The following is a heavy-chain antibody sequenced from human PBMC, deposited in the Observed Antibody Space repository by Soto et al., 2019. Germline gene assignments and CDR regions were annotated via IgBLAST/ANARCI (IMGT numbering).Heavy chain of an antibody. CDR2: ISGSGGST. D-gene: IGHD6-13*01. Sequence: PGGSLRLSCAASGFTFSSYAMSWVRQAPGKGLEWVSAISGSGGSTYYADSVKGRFTISRDNSKNTLYLQMNSLRAEDTAVYYCSKDHGIRAAGDDAFDIWGQGTMVTVSS. CDR1: GFTFSSYA. CDR3: SKDHGIRAAGDDAFDI. J-gene: IGHJ3*02. V-gene: IGHV3-23*01.